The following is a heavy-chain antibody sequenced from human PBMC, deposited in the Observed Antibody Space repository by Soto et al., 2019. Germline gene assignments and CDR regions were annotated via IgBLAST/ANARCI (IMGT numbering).Heavy chain of an antibody. CDR3: ARHINGYNPLDY. CDR1: GNSFTDYW. Sequence: GESLKISCKVSGNSFTDYWIGWVRQMPGKGLEWMGIIYLENSDARYSPSFQGQVTISADKSVSTAYLQWSSLKASDTAIYYCARHINGYNPLDYWGQGTLVTVS. CDR2: IYLENSDA. J-gene: IGHJ4*02. V-gene: IGHV5-51*01. D-gene: IGHD1-1*01.